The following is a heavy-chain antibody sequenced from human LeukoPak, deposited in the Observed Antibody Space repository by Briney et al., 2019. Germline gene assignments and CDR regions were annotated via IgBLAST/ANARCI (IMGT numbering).Heavy chain of an antibody. V-gene: IGHV5-51*01. CDR1: GYSFTSYW. Sequence: GESLKISCKGSGYSFTSYWIGWVRQMPGRGLEWMGIIYPGDSDTRYSPSFQGQVTISADKSISTAYLQWSSLKASDTAMYYCARQSSSWHRTDDAFDIWGQGTMVTVSS. J-gene: IGHJ3*02. CDR2: IYPGDSDT. CDR3: ARQSSSWHRTDDAFDI. D-gene: IGHD6-13*01.